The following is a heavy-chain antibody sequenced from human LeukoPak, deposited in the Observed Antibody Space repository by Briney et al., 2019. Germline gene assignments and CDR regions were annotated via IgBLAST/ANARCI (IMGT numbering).Heavy chain of an antibody. CDR2: IYSGGST. Sequence: GGSLRLSCAASGFTVSSNYMSWVRQAPGKGLEWVSVIYSGGSTYYADSVRGRFTISRDNSKNTLYLQMNSLRAEDTAVYYCAREGEDYYDSSGYYFDYWGQGTLVTLSS. J-gene: IGHJ4*02. V-gene: IGHV3-53*01. D-gene: IGHD3-22*01. CDR3: AREGEDYYDSSGYYFDY. CDR1: GFTVSSNY.